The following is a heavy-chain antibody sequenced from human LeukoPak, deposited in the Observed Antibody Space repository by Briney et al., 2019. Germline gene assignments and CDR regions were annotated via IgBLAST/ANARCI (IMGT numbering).Heavy chain of an antibody. V-gene: IGHV4-61*01. J-gene: IGHJ6*04. CDR3: ASDQGSGSYWYYYYGMDV. CDR2: IFYSGSN. CDR1: GCSVSSCSYY. Sequence: SETLSLTCTVSGCSVSSCSYYWIWIPHPPGKGLVWCGYIFYSGSNNYNPSHKSRVPISVDTYKNQFYMKLSAVTAADTAVYYCASDQGSGSYWYYYYGMDVWGKGNTVTVSS. D-gene: IGHD3-10*01.